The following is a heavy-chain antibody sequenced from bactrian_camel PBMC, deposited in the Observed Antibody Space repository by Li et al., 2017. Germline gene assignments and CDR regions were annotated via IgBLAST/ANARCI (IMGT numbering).Heavy chain of an antibody. CDR2: INSGAGST. J-gene: IGHJ6*01. CDR3: ATTGFDF. Sequence: VQLVESGGGLVQPGGSLRLSCAASGFTFSSYGMSWVRQAPGKGLEWVSTINSGAGSTYYADSVKGRFAISRDNAKDTVYLQIDSLKFEDTARYYCATTGFDFWGQGTQVTVS. V-gene: IGHV3S40*01. D-gene: IGHD5*01. CDR1: GFTFSSYG.